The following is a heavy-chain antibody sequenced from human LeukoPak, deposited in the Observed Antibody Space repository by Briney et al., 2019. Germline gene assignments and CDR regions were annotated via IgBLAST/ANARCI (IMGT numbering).Heavy chain of an antibody. CDR1: GGSISSGSYY. CDR2: IYTSGST. J-gene: IGHJ4*02. Sequence: PSETLSLTCTVSGGSISSGSYYWSWIRQPAGKGLEWIGRIYTSGSTNYNPSLKSRVTISVDTSKNQFSLKLSSVTAADTAVYYCARENIVVVPAANDYFDYWGQGTLVTVSS. CDR3: ARENIVVVPAANDYFDY. D-gene: IGHD2-2*01. V-gene: IGHV4-61*02.